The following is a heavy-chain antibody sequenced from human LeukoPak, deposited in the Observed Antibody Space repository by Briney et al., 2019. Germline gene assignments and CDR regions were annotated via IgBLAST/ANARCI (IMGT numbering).Heavy chain of an antibody. V-gene: IGHV4-61*10. D-gene: IGHD5-12*01. J-gene: IGHJ4*02. Sequence: PSETLSLTCTVSGGSISSGSYYWSWIRQPAGKGLEWIGYIYYSGITNYNPSLKSRVTISIDTSKNQFSLKLSSVTAADTAVYYCARARGYSGYDWGFDYWGQGTLVTVSS. CDR2: IYYSGIT. CDR3: ARARGYSGYDWGFDY. CDR1: GGSISSGSYY.